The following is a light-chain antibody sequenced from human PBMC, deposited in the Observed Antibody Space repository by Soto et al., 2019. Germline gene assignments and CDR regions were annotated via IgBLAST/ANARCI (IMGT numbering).Light chain of an antibody. CDR2: AAS. CDR1: QSISNH. Sequence: DIQRTQSPSSLSASVEDRVIITCRASQSISNHLNWYQQKPGKDPKLLIFAASSLQSGVPSRFSGSRSGTDFTLTISSLQPEDFATYYCQQSYSSPPTFGQGTKVEIK. V-gene: IGKV1-39*01. J-gene: IGKJ1*01. CDR3: QQSYSSPPT.